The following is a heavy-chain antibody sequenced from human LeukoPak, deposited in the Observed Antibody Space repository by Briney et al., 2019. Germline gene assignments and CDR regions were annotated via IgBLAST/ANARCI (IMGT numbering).Heavy chain of an antibody. CDR1: GYTFTSYD. Sequence: ASVMVSCKASGYTFTSYDINWVRQATGQGLEWMGWMNPNSGNTGYAQKFQGRVTMTRNTSISTAYMELSSLRSEDTAVYYCARGQMGSGSYYFDYWGQGTLVTVSS. V-gene: IGHV1-8*01. CDR3: ARGQMGSGSYYFDY. J-gene: IGHJ4*02. D-gene: IGHD1-26*01. CDR2: MNPNSGNT.